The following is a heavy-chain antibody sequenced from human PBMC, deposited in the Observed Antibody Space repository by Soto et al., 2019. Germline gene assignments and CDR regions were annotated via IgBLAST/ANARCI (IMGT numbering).Heavy chain of an antibody. CDR2: ISSSSSYI. CDR1: GFTFNTYS. D-gene: IGHD3-10*01. Sequence: GGSLRLSCAASGFTFNTYSMNWVRQAPGKGLEWVSSISSSSSYIYYADSVKGRFTISRDNAKNSLYLQMNSLRAEDTAVYYCASPSYYGSGSYHKSSYYYGMGVWGPGTPVSV. V-gene: IGHV3-21*01. CDR3: ASPSYYGSGSYHKSSYYYGMGV. J-gene: IGHJ6*02.